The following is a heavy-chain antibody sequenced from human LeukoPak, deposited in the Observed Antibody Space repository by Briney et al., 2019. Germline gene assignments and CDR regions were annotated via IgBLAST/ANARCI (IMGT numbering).Heavy chain of an antibody. J-gene: IGHJ4*02. CDR2: VHYSLPS. D-gene: IGHD5-24*01. Sequence: SETPSLTCSVSGDSMNGHFWSWIRQSPGKGLEWIGNVHYSLPSNFSPSLKSRVTISMDTSRSQFSLKLGTVTAADTAVYYCACYNFVGRTFDCRGQGTLVTVSS. CDR1: GDSMNGHF. V-gene: IGHV4-59*11. CDR3: ACYNFVGRTFDC.